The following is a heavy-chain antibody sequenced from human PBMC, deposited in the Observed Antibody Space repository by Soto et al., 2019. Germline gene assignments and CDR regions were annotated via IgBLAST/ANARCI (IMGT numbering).Heavy chain of an antibody. J-gene: IGHJ6*04. CDR1: GYTFTGYY. V-gene: IGHV1-2*02. D-gene: IGHD3-10*01. Sequence: ASVKVSCKASGYTFTGYYIPWVRPAPGQGREWMGWINPNSGGTNYAQKFQGRVTMTRDTSSSKAYMELSTLRSDDTAVYYCAKDPSMVRGVPPSNAMDVGGKGPTVTVSS. CDR2: INPNSGGT. CDR3: AKDPSMVRGVPPSNAMDV.